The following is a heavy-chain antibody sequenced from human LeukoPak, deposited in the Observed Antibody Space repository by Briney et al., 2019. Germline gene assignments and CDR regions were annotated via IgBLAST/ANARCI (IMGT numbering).Heavy chain of an antibody. CDR1: GFTFSSYA. V-gene: IGHV3-23*01. CDR3: ARRRGGYSYGKLDY. J-gene: IGHJ4*02. D-gene: IGHD5-18*01. CDR2: ISGSGGST. Sequence: GGSLRLSCAASGFTFSSYAMSWVRQAPGKGLEWVSAISGSGGSTYYADSVKGRFTISRDNSKNTLYLQMSSLRAEDTAVYYCARRRGGYSYGKLDYWGQGTLVTVSS.